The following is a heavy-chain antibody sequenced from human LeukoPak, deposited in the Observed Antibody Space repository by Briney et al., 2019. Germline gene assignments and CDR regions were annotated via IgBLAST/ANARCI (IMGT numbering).Heavy chain of an antibody. CDR1: GGSISSGGYY. D-gene: IGHD4-17*01. CDR3: ARLAADYGALDY. J-gene: IGHJ4*02. Sequence: SETLSLTCTVSGGSISSGGYYWSWIRQHPGKGLEWIGYIYYSGSTYYNPFLKSRVTISVDTSKNQFSLKLSSVTAADTAVYYCARLAADYGALDYWGQGTLVTVSS. V-gene: IGHV4-31*03. CDR2: IYYSGST.